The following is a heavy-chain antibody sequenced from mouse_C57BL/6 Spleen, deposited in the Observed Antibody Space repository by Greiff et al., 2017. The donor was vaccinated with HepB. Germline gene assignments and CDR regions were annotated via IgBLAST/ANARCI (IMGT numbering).Heavy chain of an antibody. J-gene: IGHJ2*01. D-gene: IGHD2-3*01. V-gene: IGHV7-3*01. CDR1: GFTFTDYY. Sequence: VQRVESGGGLVQPGGSLSLSCAASGFTFTDYYMSWVRQPPGKALEWLGFIRNKANGYTTEYSASVKGRFTISRDNSQSILYLQMNDLRAEDSATYYCARYMRYDSYYYFDYWGQGTTLTVSS. CDR2: IRNKANGYTT. CDR3: ARYMRYDSYYYFDY.